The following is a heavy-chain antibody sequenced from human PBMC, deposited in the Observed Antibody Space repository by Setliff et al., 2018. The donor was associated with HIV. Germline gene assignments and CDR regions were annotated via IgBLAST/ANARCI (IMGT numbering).Heavy chain of an antibody. Sequence: TGGSLRLSCAASGFTFSSYWMHWVRQAPGKGLVWVSRIKSDGSITNYADSVKGRFTISRDNAKNALYLQMDNLRAEETALYYCATSNYYDPRGFYIRGHDHRGQGTLVTVSS. CDR2: IKSDGSIT. J-gene: IGHJ4*02. D-gene: IGHD3-22*01. CDR3: ATSNYYDPRGFYIRGHDH. CDR1: GFTFSSYW. V-gene: IGHV3-74*01.